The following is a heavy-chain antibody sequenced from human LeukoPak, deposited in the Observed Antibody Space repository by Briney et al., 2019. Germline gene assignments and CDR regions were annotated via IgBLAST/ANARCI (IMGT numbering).Heavy chain of an antibody. Sequence: PGGSLRLSCAASGFTFNKYAMSWVRQAPGKGLEWVSGISGGGDNTYYADSVKGRFTISRDNSKNTLYLQMNSLRAEDTAVYYCARDQIAVAGTGVAFDYWGQGTLVTVSS. CDR1: GFTFNKYA. CDR2: ISGGGDNT. V-gene: IGHV3-23*01. CDR3: ARDQIAVAGTGVAFDY. D-gene: IGHD6-19*01. J-gene: IGHJ4*02.